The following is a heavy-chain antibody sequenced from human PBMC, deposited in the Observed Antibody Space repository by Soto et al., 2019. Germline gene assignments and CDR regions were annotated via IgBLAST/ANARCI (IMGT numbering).Heavy chain of an antibody. V-gene: IGHV3-15*01. J-gene: IGHJ4*02. CDR2: SNPKTDRGKTT. Sequence: GGSLRLSCAASGLSVTNAWLSWFRQTPGKGLEWVGRSNPKTDRGKTTHYAASVKGRFIITRDDSKDILYLEMNSLKTDDTGVYYCSTAGQWYFWPASYFEHWGQGTPVTVSS. D-gene: IGHD3-16*01. CDR3: STAGQWYFWPASYFEH. CDR1: GLSVTNAW.